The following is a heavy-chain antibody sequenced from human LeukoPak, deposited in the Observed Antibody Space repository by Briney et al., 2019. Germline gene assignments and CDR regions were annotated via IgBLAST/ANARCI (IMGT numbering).Heavy chain of an antibody. CDR1: GFTFSSYA. Sequence: GGSLRLSCVASGFTFSSYAMSWVRQAPGKGLEWVSGISGSGGSTYYADSVKGRFTISRDNSKNTLYLQMNSLRAEDTAVYYCAKKRVAVAGTHYFDYWGQGTLVTVSS. CDR3: AKKRVAVAGTHYFDY. CDR2: ISGSGGST. J-gene: IGHJ4*02. D-gene: IGHD6-19*01. V-gene: IGHV3-23*01.